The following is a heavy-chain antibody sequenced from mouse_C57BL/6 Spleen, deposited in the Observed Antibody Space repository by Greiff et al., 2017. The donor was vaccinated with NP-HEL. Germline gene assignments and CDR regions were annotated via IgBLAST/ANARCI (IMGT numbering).Heavy chain of an antibody. CDR1: GHTFTSYW. CDR3: ARGDGYDEAWFAY. D-gene: IGHD2-2*01. CDR2: IYPSDSET. Sequence: QVQLQQPGAELVRPGSSVKLSCKASGHTFTSYWMDWVKQRPGQGLEWIGNIYPSDSETHYNQKFKDKATLTVDKSSSTAYMQLSSLTSEDSAVYYCARGDGYDEAWFAYWGQGTLVTVSA. J-gene: IGHJ3*01. V-gene: IGHV1-61*01.